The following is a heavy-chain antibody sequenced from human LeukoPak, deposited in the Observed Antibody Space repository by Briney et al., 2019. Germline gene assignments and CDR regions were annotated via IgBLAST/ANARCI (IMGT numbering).Heavy chain of an antibody. CDR2: TYYRSKWYN. D-gene: IGHD1-1*01. J-gene: IGHJ4*02. Sequence: SQTLSLTCAISGDSVSRNSAAWDWIRQSPSRGLEWLGRTYYRSKWYNDYAVSVKSRIIINPDTTKNQFSLQLNSVTPEDTAVYYCARVIRGTTGTIEYWGQGTLVTVSS. V-gene: IGHV6-1*01. CDR1: GDSVSRNSAA. CDR3: ARVIRGTTGTIEY.